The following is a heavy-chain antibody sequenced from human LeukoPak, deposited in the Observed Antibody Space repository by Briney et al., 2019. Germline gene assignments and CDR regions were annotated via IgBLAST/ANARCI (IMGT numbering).Heavy chain of an antibody. D-gene: IGHD2-21*02. V-gene: IGHV4-4*02. CDR2: IYYSGST. J-gene: IGHJ4*02. CDR3: ARFVVVTATFDY. CDR1: GGSISSSNW. Sequence: PSGTLSLTCAISGGSISSSNWWTWVRQPPGKGLEWIGSIYYSGSTYYNPSLKSRVTISVDTSKNQFSLKLSSVTAADTAVYYCARFVVVTATFDYWGQGTLVTVSS.